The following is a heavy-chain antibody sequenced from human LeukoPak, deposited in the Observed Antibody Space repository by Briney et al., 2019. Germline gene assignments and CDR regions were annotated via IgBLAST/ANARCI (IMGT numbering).Heavy chain of an antibody. CDR1: GYSFTDYY. CDR3: ARADRLDGSPYLIGP. CDR2: INPNSGGT. V-gene: IGHV1-2*02. D-gene: IGHD1-26*01. Sequence: GASVKVSCKTSGYSFTDYYTHWVRQAPGQGLEWIGWINPNSGGTSTAQKFQGRITMTRDTSITTVYMEVSWLTSDDTAIYYCARADRLDGSPYLIGPWGQGTLVTVSS. J-gene: IGHJ5*02.